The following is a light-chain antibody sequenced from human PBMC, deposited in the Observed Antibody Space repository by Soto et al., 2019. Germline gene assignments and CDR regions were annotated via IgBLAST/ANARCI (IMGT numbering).Light chain of an antibody. Sequence: QSVLTQPASVSGSPGQSITISCTGTSSDVGSYNLVSWYQQHPGKAPKLMIYEGSKRPSGVSNRFSGSKSGNTASLTISGLQAEDEADYYCCSYAGSSTPWVLGGGTKLTVL. CDR2: EGS. CDR3: CSYAGSSTPWV. V-gene: IGLV2-23*01. J-gene: IGLJ3*02. CDR1: SSDVGSYNL.